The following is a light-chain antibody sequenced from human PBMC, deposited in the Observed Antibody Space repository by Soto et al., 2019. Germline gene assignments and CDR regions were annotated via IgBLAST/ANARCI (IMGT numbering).Light chain of an antibody. Sequence: QSALTQPPSASGSPGQSVTISCTGTSSDVGGYDYVSWYQQHPGRAPKLMIYEVNKRPSGVPDRLTGSKSGNTASLTVSGLQAEDEADYYCSSYAGSYTWVFGGGTKVTVL. J-gene: IGLJ3*02. CDR1: SSDVGGYDY. CDR3: SSYAGSYTWV. CDR2: EVN. V-gene: IGLV2-8*01.